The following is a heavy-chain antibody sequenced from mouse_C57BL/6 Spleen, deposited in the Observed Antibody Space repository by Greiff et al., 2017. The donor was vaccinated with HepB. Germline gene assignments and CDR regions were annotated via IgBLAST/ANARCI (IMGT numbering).Heavy chain of an antibody. V-gene: IGHV1-54*01. CDR1: GYAFTNYL. CDR2: INPGSGGT. CDR3: AMAYDYDSY. Sequence: VQLQQSGAELVRPGTSVKVSCKASGYAFTNYLIEWVKQRPGQGLEWIGVINPGSGGTNYNEKFKGKATLTADKSSSTAYMQLSSLTSEDSAVYFCAMAYDYDSYWGQGTTLTVSS. J-gene: IGHJ2*01. D-gene: IGHD2-4*01.